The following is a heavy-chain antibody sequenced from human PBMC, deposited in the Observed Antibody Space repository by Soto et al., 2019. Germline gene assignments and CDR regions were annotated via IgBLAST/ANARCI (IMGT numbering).Heavy chain of an antibody. CDR2: IIPILGIA. J-gene: IGHJ3*02. D-gene: IGHD1-26*01. Sequence: QVQLVQSGAEVKKPGSSVKVSCKASGGTFSSYTISWVRQAPGQGLEWMGRIIPILGIANYAQKFQGRVTITADKSTSTAYMELSSLRSEDTAVYYCATDLVGATTVADAFDIWGQGTMVTVSS. CDR3: ATDLVGATTVADAFDI. CDR1: GGTFSSYT. V-gene: IGHV1-69*02.